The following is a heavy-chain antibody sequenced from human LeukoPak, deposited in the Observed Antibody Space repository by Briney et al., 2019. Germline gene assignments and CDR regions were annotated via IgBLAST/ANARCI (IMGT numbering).Heavy chain of an antibody. D-gene: IGHD2-15*01. Sequence: GRSLRLSCAASGFTFSTYGMHWVRQVPGKGLEWVALIWYDGSNKYYADSVKGRFIISRDNSKDTLYLQMNSLGAEDTAVYYCARGYCSGGSCYPGYFDYWGQGTLVTVSS. CDR3: ARGYCSGGSCYPGYFDY. V-gene: IGHV3-33*01. J-gene: IGHJ4*02. CDR2: IWYDGSNK. CDR1: GFTFSTYG.